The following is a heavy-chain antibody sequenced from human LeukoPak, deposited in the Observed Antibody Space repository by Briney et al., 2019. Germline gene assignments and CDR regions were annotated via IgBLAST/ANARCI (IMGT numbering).Heavy chain of an antibody. Sequence: MPGGSLRLSCAASGFIFSNCSMNWVRQAPGKGLEWVSSISSSSTNIYYADSLEGRFTISRDNVRNSLYLQMNSLRAEDTAVYYCAGDYEGNLAFDSWGQGTMVTVSA. J-gene: IGHJ3*02. V-gene: IGHV3-21*01. CDR3: AGDYEGNLAFDS. CDR1: GFIFSNCS. D-gene: IGHD4-23*01. CDR2: ISSSSTNI.